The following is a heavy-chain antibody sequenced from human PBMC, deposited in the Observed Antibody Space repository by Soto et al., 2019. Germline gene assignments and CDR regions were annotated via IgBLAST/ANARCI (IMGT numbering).Heavy chain of an antibody. Sequence: PGGSLRLSCAASGFIFSSYSMNWVRQAPGKGLEWVSSISSSSSYIYYADSVKGRFTISRDNAKNSLYLQMNSLRAEDTAVYYCARDPPLWFGEFNYYYYYMDVWGKGTTVTVSS. J-gene: IGHJ6*03. CDR3: ARDPPLWFGEFNYYYYYMDV. D-gene: IGHD3-10*01. CDR2: ISSSSSYI. CDR1: GFIFSSYS. V-gene: IGHV3-21*01.